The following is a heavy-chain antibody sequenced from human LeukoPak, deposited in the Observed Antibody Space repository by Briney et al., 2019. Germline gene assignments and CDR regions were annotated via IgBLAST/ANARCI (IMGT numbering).Heavy chain of an antibody. CDR2: IIPILGIA. CDR1: GYTFTSYD. Sequence: SVKVSCKASGYTFTSYDINWVRQATGQGLEWMGRIIPILGIANYAQKFQGRVTITADKSTSTAYMELSSLRSEDTAVYYCARGGRTVTTPGYFDLWGRGTLVTVSS. D-gene: IGHD4-17*01. CDR3: ARGGRTVTTPGYFDL. J-gene: IGHJ2*01. V-gene: IGHV1-69*04.